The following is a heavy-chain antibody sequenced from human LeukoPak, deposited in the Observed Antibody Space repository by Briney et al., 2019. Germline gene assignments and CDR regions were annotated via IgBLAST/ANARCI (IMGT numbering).Heavy chain of an antibody. J-gene: IGHJ4*02. D-gene: IGHD3-16*02. CDR3: AKERAGYTNPYYFDY. Sequence: PGGSLRLSCAAPGFTFSTYSMGWVRQAPGKGLEGVSTISGNGSNTYYADSVRDRVTISRDNSKNPLYLHMNSLRVEDTAVYYCAKERAGYTNPYYFDYWGQGTMVTVSS. CDR1: GFTFSTYS. V-gene: IGHV3-23*01. CDR2: ISGNGSNT.